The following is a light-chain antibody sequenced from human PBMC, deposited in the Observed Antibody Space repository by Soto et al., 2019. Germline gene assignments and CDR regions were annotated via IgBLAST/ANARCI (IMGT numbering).Light chain of an antibody. J-gene: IGLJ1*01. V-gene: IGLV2-14*01. CDR3: SSYTSSSTYV. CDR1: SSDVGSYNY. CDR2: DVT. Sequence: QSALTQPASVSGSPGQSITISCTGTSSDVGSYNYVSWYQQHPGKAPKLMIYDVTNRPSGVSNRFSGSKSGNTASLTISGLQAEGEADYYCSSYTSSSTYVFGTGTKVTVL.